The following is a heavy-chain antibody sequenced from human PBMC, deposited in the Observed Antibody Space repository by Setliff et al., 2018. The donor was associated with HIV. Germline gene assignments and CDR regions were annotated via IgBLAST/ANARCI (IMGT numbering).Heavy chain of an antibody. D-gene: IGHD6-19*01. Sequence: PSETLSLTCAVYGGSFSGYYWSWIRQPPGKGLEWIGSIYLSGSTYYNPSLKSRVIISLDTSKNHLSLKLRSVTAADTAVYFCARERPQSHFFDYWGQGTLVTVSS. V-gene: IGHV4-34*01. CDR1: GGSFSGYY. CDR2: IYLSGST. CDR3: ARERPQSHFFDY. J-gene: IGHJ4*02.